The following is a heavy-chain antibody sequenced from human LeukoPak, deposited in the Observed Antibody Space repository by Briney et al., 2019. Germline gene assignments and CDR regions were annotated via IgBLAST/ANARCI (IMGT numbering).Heavy chain of an antibody. CDR3: ARDYYDSSGYREAFDI. V-gene: IGHV4-39*07. Sequence: SETLSLTCTVSGGSISSSSYYWGWIRQPPGKGLEWIGSIYYSGSTYYNPSLKSRVTMSVDTSKNQFSLKLSSVTAADTAVYYCARDYYDSSGYREAFDIWGQGTMVTVSS. D-gene: IGHD3-22*01. CDR1: GGSISSSSYY. J-gene: IGHJ3*02. CDR2: IYYSGST.